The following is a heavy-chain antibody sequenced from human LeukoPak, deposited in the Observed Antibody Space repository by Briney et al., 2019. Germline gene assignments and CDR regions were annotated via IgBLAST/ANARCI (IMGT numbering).Heavy chain of an antibody. V-gene: IGHV3-7*05. CDR1: GFTFSNYW. CDR2: MKEDGSEK. D-gene: IGHD6-19*01. J-gene: IGHJ4*02. CDR3: ARVVGWYQLHY. Sequence: GGSLRLSCAASGFTFSNYWMNWVRQAPGKGLEWVANMKEDGSEKYYVDSVKGRFTTTGDNTKNSLYLKMNSLRAEDTAVYYCARVVGWYQLHYWGQGTLVTVSS.